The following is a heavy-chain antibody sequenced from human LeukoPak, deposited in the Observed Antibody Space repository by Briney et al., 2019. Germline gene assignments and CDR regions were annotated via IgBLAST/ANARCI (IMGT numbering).Heavy chain of an antibody. D-gene: IGHD4-23*01. CDR1: GGSISSYY. Sequence: PSETLSLTCTVSGGSISSYYWSWIRQPPGKGLEWIGYIYYSGSTNYNPSLKSRVTISVDTSKNQFSLKLSSVTAADTAVYYCAREGTVVTPAYYYYYMDVWGKGTTVTVSS. CDR2: IYYSGST. J-gene: IGHJ6*03. CDR3: AREGTVVTPAYYYYYMDV. V-gene: IGHV4-59*01.